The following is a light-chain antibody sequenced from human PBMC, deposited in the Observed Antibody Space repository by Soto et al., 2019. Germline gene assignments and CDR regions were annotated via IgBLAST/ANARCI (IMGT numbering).Light chain of an antibody. CDR2: KTS. V-gene: IGKV1-5*03. CDR1: QRISSW. Sequence: DIQMTQSPSTLSASVGDRVTITCRASQRISSWLAWYQQKPGKAPNLLIYKTSTLESGVPSRFSGTGSGKEFTLTIRSLKPDDFATYYCQQYHNYPYTFGQGTKVDIK. CDR3: QQYHNYPYT. J-gene: IGKJ2*01.